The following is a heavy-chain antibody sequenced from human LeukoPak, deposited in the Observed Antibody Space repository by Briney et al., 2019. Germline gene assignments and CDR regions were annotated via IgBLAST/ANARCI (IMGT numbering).Heavy chain of an antibody. CDR2: ISGSGGST. CDR3: ARVYYDFWFDP. J-gene: IGHJ5*02. D-gene: IGHD3-3*01. V-gene: IGHV3-23*01. Sequence: GGSLRLSCAASGFTFSSYAMSWVRQAPGKGLEWVSAISGSGGSTYYADSVKGRFTISRDNAKNSLYLQMNSLRAEDTAVYYCARVYYDFWFDPWGQGTLVTVSS. CDR1: GFTFSSYA.